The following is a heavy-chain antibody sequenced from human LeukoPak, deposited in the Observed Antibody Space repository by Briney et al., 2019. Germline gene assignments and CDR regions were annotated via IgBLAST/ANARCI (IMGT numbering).Heavy chain of an antibody. D-gene: IGHD3-10*01. CDR1: GGSISSGSYY. Sequence: SSQTLSLTCTVSGGSISSGSYYWSWIRQPAGKGLEWIGRIYTSGSTNYNPSLKSRVTLSVDTSKTQFSLRLSSVTAADTAVYYCAREDSGSYYNYYYFYMDVWGKGTTVTISS. V-gene: IGHV4-61*02. CDR2: IYTSGST. CDR3: AREDSGSYYNYYYFYMDV. J-gene: IGHJ6*03.